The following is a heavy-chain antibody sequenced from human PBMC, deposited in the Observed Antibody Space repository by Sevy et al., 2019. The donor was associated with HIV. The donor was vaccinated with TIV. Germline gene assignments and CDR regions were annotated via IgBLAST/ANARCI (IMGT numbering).Heavy chain of an antibody. D-gene: IGHD3-10*01. J-gene: IGHJ4*02. Sequence: SETLSLTCTVSGGSISSSSYYWGWIRQPPGKGLEWIGSIYYSGSTYYNPSLKSRVTISVDASKNQFSLKLSSVTAADTAVDYCARQWYSYGSGSPSSYWGQGTLVTVSS. CDR1: GGSISSSSYY. CDR2: IYYSGST. CDR3: ARQWYSYGSGSPSSY. V-gene: IGHV4-39*01.